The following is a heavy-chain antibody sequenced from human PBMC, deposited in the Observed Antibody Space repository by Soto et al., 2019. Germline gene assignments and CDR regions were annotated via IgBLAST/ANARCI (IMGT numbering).Heavy chain of an antibody. CDR3: VRYDTGNAFDI. CDR2: MSYSGNA. Sequence: QVQLQESGPGLVKPSQTLSLTCTVSGGSISSGDYFWSWIRQPPGKGLEWIGYMSYSGNAYYNPSLKSRVTISLDTSKNQISLRLNFLTATDTAVYYCVRYDTGNAFDIWGQGTMVTVSS. J-gene: IGHJ3*02. D-gene: IGHD3-22*01. V-gene: IGHV4-30-4*01. CDR1: GGSISSGDYF.